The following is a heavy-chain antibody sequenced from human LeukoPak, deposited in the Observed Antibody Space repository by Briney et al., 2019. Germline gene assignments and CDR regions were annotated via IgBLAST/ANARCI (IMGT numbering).Heavy chain of an antibody. CDR1: GFTVSSNY. D-gene: IGHD5-18*01. CDR2: IYSGGTT. CDR3: ARDQYSYAHAAH. Sequence: GGSLRLSCAASGFTVSSNYMSWVRQAPGKGLEWVSVIYSGGTTYYAHSVKGRFTISRDNSKNPLHLQMNSLRAEDTAVYYCARDQYSYAHAAHWGQGTLVTVSS. J-gene: IGHJ4*02. V-gene: IGHV3-66*01.